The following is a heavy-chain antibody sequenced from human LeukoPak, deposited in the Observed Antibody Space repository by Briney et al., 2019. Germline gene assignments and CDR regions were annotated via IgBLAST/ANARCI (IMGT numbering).Heavy chain of an antibody. D-gene: IGHD3-10*01. J-gene: IGHJ6*03. Sequence: GRSLRLSCAASGFTFAKYAMHWVRQAPGKGLEWVSGISKNGGSTVYADSVKGRFTISRDNAEKSLYLQMNSLKLEDTALYYGAKDVNTLVRGTVNYMDVWGQGTTVTVSS. V-gene: IGHV3-9*01. CDR3: AKDVNTLVRGTVNYMDV. CDR2: ISKNGGST. CDR1: GFTFAKYA.